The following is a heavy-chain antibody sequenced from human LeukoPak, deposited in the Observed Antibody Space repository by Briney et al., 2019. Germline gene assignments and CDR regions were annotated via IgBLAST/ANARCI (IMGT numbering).Heavy chain of an antibody. CDR2: ISAYNGNT. CDR3: AREAPYYDFWSGYLPNYYYYYYMDV. CDR1: GYTFTSYG. V-gene: IGHV1-18*01. Sequence: GASVKVSCKASGYTFTSYGISWVRQAPGQGLEWIGWISAYNGNTNYAQKLQGRVTMTTDTSTSTAYMELRSLRSDGTAVYYCAREAPYYDFWSGYLPNYYYYYYMDVWGKGTTVTVSS. J-gene: IGHJ6*03. D-gene: IGHD3-3*01.